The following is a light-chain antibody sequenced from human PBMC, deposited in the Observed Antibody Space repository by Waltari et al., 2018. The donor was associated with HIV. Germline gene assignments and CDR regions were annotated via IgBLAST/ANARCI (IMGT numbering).Light chain of an antibody. CDR1: QKIFLSSTNKNY. J-gene: IGKJ1*01. V-gene: IGKV4-1*01. CDR3: QQYYSTPRT. Sequence: DIVLTQSPDSLAVSVGERATMNCKSSQKIFLSSTNKNYLSLYQQRPGQPPRLLIFWAASRESGVPERCTGSGSGTNFTLTISRLQADDVAVYFCQQYYSTPRTFRQGTKV. CDR2: WAA.